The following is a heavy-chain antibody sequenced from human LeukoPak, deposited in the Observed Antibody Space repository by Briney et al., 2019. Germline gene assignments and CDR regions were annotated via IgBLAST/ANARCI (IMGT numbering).Heavy chain of an antibody. D-gene: IGHD3-22*01. J-gene: IGHJ4*02. CDR3: ARASAAGYDSSGYSLPGFDY. CDR1: GFTVSGNY. CDR2: IYRGGDT. V-gene: IGHV3-66*02. Sequence: GGSLRLSCAASGFTVSGNYMSWVRQAPGKGLYWVSVIYRGGDTYYADSVKGRFTISRDNSKNTLYLQMNSLRVEDTAVYYCARASAAGYDSSGYSLPGFDYWGQGTLVTVSS.